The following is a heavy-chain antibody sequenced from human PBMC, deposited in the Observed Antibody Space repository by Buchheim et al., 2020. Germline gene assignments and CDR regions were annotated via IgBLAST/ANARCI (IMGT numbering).Heavy chain of an antibody. CDR3: AKGRYCSSSDCYRAYYYYNMDA. V-gene: IGHV3-23*01. J-gene: IGHJ6*02. CDR1: GFTFNNYA. Sequence: EVQLLESGGGLVQPGGSLRLSCAASGFTFNNYAMNWVRQVPGKGLEWVSGIIGSGSRTYYADSVKGRLTISRANSKGTRYLQMNSLRAEDTAVYYCAKGRYCSSSDCYRAYYYYNMDAWGQGTT. D-gene: IGHD2-2*01. CDR2: IIGSGSRT.